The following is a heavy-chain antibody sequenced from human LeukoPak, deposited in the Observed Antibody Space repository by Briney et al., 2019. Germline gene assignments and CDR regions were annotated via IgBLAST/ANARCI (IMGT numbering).Heavy chain of an antibody. CDR3: ARDPQYTFGYPTYDC. D-gene: IGHD2-2*03. Sequence: ASVKVSCKAPGYSLSDYHLHWVRQAPGQGLEWIGDINPGNGATKYAQKFQGRVTMTRDTSISTVYMDLSGLTPDDTAVYYCARDPQYTFGYPTYDCWGQGTLVTVSS. V-gene: IGHV1-2*02. J-gene: IGHJ4*02. CDR1: GYSLSDYH. CDR2: INPGNGAT.